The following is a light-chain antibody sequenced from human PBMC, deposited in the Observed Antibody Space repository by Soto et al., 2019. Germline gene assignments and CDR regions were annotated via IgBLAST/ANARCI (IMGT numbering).Light chain of an antibody. J-gene: IGKJ1*01. CDR1: QSLTNSF. V-gene: IGKV3D-20*02. CDR3: QQYNNWPWT. Sequence: EFVLTQSPGTLSLPPGERATLSCRASQSLTNSFIAWYQQKPGQAPRLLIYDTSSRASGIPDRFSGSGSGTDFTLTFSSLQSEDFAVYYCQQYNNWPWTFGQGTKVDIK. CDR2: DTS.